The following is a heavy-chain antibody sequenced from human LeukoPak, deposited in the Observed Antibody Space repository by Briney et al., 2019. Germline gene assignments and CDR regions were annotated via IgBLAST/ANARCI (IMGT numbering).Heavy chain of an antibody. CDR3: ARGTYYDFWSVYSSAGYFDY. CDR2: IYYSGST. D-gene: IGHD3-3*01. Sequence: SETLSLTCTVSGGSISSGGYYWSWIRQHPGKGLEWIGYIYYSGSTYYNPSLKSRVTISVDTSKNQFSLKLSSVTAADTAVYYWARGTYYDFWSVYSSAGYFDYWGQGTLVTVSS. CDR1: GGSISSGGYY. V-gene: IGHV4-31*03. J-gene: IGHJ4*02.